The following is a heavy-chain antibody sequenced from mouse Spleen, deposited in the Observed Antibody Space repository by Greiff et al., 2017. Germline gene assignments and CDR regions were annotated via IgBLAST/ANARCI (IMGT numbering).Heavy chain of an antibody. J-gene: IGHJ4*01. D-gene: IGHD1-1*01. CDR2: IDPANGNT. CDR3: ARARYGSSYVGAMDY. V-gene: IGHV14-3*01. Sequence: EVQLVESVAELVRPGASVKLSCTASGFNIKNTYMHWVKQRPEQGLEWIGRIDPANGNTKYAPKFQGKATITADTSSNTAYLQLSSLTSEDTAIYYCARARYGSSYVGAMDYWGQGTSVTVSS. CDR1: GFNIKNTY.